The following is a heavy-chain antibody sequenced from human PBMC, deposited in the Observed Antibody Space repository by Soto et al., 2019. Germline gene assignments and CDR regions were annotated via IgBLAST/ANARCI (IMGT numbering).Heavy chain of an antibody. D-gene: IGHD6-13*01. Sequence: GSLRLSCAASGFTFSSYWMSWVRQAPGKGLEWVATIEQDDSDKYYVDSVKGRFTISRDNAKNSLFLQMNSLRAEDTAVYYCARLTSSWYSGHWGQGTLVTVSS. CDR2: IEQDDSDK. CDR1: GFTFSSYW. J-gene: IGHJ4*02. CDR3: ARLTSSWYSGH. V-gene: IGHV3-7*01.